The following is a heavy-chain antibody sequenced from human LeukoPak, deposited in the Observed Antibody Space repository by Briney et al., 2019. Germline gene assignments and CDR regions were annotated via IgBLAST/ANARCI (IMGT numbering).Heavy chain of an antibody. CDR1: GFTFSNAW. Sequence: AGGSLRLSCAASGFTFSNAWMSWVRQAPGKGLEWVGRIKSKTDGGTTDYAAPVKGRFTISRDDSKNTLYLQMNSLKTEDTAVYYCTTIRFGDYYGSRPPGWLNDAFDIWGQGTMVTVSS. V-gene: IGHV3-15*01. D-gene: IGHD3-10*01. CDR2: IKSKTDGGTT. CDR3: TTIRFGDYYGSRPPGWLNDAFDI. J-gene: IGHJ3*02.